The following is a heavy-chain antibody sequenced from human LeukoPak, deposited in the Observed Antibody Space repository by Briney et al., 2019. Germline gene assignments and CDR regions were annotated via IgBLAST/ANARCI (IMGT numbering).Heavy chain of an antibody. CDR1: GGTFSSYA. J-gene: IGHJ6*02. Sequence: ASVKVSCKASGGTFSSYAISWVRQAPGQGIEWMGGISPNSGGTNSAQKFQCSVNMDRDTCISTAYMELSRLRSDDKVVYYCARDLGIRFLKGGYGMDGWGQGTTVTVSS. D-gene: IGHD3-3*01. V-gene: IGHV1-2*04. CDR3: ARDLGIRFLKGGYGMDG. CDR2: ISPNSGGT.